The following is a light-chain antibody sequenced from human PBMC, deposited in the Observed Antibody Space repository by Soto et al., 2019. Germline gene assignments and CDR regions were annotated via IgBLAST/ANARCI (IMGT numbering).Light chain of an antibody. V-gene: IGKV3-11*01. CDR2: DIS. CDR1: QSVASS. J-gene: IGKJ5*01. Sequence: EIVMTQSPATLSLSPGERATLSCRASQSVASSLAWFQQKPGQAPRLLIYDISARATGIPARFSGSGSGTDFTLTISSLEPEDFALYYCQQRNTWPPITFGQGTRLEIK. CDR3: QQRNTWPPIT.